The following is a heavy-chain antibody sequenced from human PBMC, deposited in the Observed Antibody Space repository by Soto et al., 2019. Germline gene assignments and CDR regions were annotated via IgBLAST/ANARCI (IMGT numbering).Heavy chain of an antibody. D-gene: IGHD3-16*01. CDR2: INHSGNT. CDR3: AMGARRGRPYYFDY. J-gene: IGHJ4*02. V-gene: IGHV4-34*01. CDR1: GGSFSGYY. Sequence: PSETLSLTCAVYGGSFSGYYWSWIRQPPGKGLEWIGEINHSGNTNYNPSLKSRVTISVDTSKNQFSLKLSSVTAADTAVYYCAMGARRGRPYYFDYWGQGTLVTVYS.